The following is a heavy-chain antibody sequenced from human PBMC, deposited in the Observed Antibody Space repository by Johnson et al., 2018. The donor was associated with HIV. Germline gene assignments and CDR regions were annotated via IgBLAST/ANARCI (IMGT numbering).Heavy chain of an antibody. CDR3: AREIIAAADDI. V-gene: IGHV3-30*04. J-gene: IGHJ3*02. CDR1: GFTFSSYA. CDR2: ISYDGSDK. Sequence: QVQLVESGGGVVQPGRSLRLSCAASGFTFSSYAIHWVRQAPAKGLEWVAVISYDGSDKYYADSVKGRFTISRDSSKNTLYLQMNSLRAEDTAVYYCAREIIAAADDIWGQGTMVTVSS. D-gene: IGHD6-13*01.